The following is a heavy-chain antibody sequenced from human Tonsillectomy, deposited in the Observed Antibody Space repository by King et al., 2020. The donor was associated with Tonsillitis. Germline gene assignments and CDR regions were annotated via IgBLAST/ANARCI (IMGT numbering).Heavy chain of an antibody. V-gene: IGHV3-23*04. Sequence: VQLVESGGGLVQPGGSLRLSCAASGFTFSTYAMNWVRQAPGKGLEWVSSISGSGGSTYYAYSVKGRFTISRDNSENTLYLQMNSLRAEDTAVYYCAKKGGDGIGYYFDYWGQGTLVTVSS. D-gene: IGHD3-16*01. J-gene: IGHJ4*02. CDR2: ISGSGGST. CDR3: AKKGGDGIGYYFDY. CDR1: GFTFSTYA.